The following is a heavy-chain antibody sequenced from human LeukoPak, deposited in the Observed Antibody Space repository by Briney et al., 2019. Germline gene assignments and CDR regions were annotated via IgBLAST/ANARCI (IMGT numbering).Heavy chain of an antibody. CDR1: GFTFSSYS. Sequence: GGSLRLSCAASGFTFSSYSMNWVRQAPGKGLEWVSSISSSSSYIYYADSVKGRFTISRDNAKSSLYLQMNSLRAEDTAVYYCARGYGDYVPAYWGQGTLVTVSS. V-gene: IGHV3-21*01. J-gene: IGHJ4*02. D-gene: IGHD4-17*01. CDR2: ISSSSSYI. CDR3: ARGYGDYVPAY.